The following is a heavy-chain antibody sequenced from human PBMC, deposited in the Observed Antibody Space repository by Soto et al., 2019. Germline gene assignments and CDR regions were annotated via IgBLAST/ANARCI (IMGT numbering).Heavy chain of an antibody. Sequence: QVQLQESGPGLVTPSQTLSLTCTVSGGSISSGHYYWSWIRQYPGKGLEWIAYIYYTGTTSYNPSLKNRVTISIDPSKNQFSLQLFSVTAADTAVYYCARDGGFNSGSYRFEYWGQGALVTVSS. J-gene: IGHJ4*02. CDR3: ARDGGFNSGSYRFEY. CDR2: IYYTGTT. CDR1: GGSISSGHYY. D-gene: IGHD3-10*01. V-gene: IGHV4-31*03.